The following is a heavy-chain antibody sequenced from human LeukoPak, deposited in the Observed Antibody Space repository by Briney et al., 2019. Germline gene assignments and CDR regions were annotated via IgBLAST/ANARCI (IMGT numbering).Heavy chain of an antibody. V-gene: IGHV3-48*03. J-gene: IGHJ4*02. D-gene: IGHD6-13*01. Sequence: TGGSLRLSCAASGFTFSSYEMNWVRQAPGKGLEWVSYISSSGSTIYYAVSVKGRFTISRGNAKNSLYLQMNSLRAEDTAVYYCASPAEAAAGGFDYWGQGTLVTVSS. CDR1: GFTFSSYE. CDR2: ISSSGSTI. CDR3: ASPAEAAAGGFDY.